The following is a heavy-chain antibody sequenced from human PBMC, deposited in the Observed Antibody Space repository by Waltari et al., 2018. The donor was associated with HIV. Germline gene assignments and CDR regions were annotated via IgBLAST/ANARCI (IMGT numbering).Heavy chain of an antibody. CDR3: ARDHRNRAYYYYGMDV. CDR1: GGSISSSSYY. Sequence: QLQLQESGPGLVKPSETLSLTCTVSGGSISSSSYYWGWIRQPPGKGLEWIGSIYYSGSTYYNPSLKSRVTISVDTSKNQFSLKLSSVTAADTAVYYCARDHRNRAYYYYGMDVWGQGTTVTVSS. CDR2: IYYSGST. J-gene: IGHJ6*02. V-gene: IGHV4-39*07.